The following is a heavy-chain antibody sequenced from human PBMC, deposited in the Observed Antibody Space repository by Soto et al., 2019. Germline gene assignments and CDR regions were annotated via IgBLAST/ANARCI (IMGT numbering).Heavy chain of an antibody. D-gene: IGHD6-19*01. CDR2: ISYDGSNK. CDR3: ARKDSGWYFYFDY. Sequence: QVQLVESGGGVVQPGRSLRLSCAASGFTFSSYAMHWVRQAPGKGLEWVAVISYDGSNKYYADSVKGRFTISRDNSKNTLYLQMNSLRAEDTAVYYCARKDSGWYFYFDYWGQGTLVTVS. CDR1: GFTFSSYA. J-gene: IGHJ4*02. V-gene: IGHV3-30-3*01.